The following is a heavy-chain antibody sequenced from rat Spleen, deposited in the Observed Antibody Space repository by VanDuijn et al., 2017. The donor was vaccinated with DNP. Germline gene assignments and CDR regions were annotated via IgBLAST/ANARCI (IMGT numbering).Heavy chain of an antibody. CDR1: GFNFNDYW. Sequence: EVQLVESGGGLVQPGRSLRLSCAASGFNFNDYWMGWVRQAPGKGLEWIGEINKDSRTINYSPSLKGKFTISRDNAQNTLYLQIINLGSEDTAIYYCVRLGYYGYKGYWGQGVMVTVSS. V-gene: IGHV4-2*01. CDR2: INKDSRTI. D-gene: IGHD1-9*01. CDR3: VRLGYYGYKGY. J-gene: IGHJ2*01.